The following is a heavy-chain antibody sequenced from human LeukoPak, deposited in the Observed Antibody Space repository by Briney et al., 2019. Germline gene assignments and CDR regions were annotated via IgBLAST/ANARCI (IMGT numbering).Heavy chain of an antibody. CDR2: INPSGGST. D-gene: IGHD6-19*01. CDR1: GYTFTSYY. J-gene: IGHJ4*02. Sequence: GASVKVSCKASGYTFTSYYMHWVRQAPGQGLEWMGIINPSGGSTSYAQKFQGRVTMTRDTSTSTVYMELSSLRSEDTAVYYCARGRGSSGWYDYAAGYWGQGTLVTVSS. CDR3: ARGRGSSGWYDYAAGY. V-gene: IGHV1-46*01.